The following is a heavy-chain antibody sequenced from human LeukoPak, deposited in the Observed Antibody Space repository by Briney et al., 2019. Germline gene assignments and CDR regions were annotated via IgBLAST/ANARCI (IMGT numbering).Heavy chain of an antibody. D-gene: IGHD6-13*01. CDR3: ARMGIAIDY. V-gene: IGHV1-46*01. CDR1: GYTFTSYD. CDR2: INPSGGST. Sequence: ASVKVSCKASGYTFTSYDINWVRQATGQGLEWMGIINPSGGSTSYAQKFQGRVTMTRDMSTSTVYMELSSLRSEDTAVYYCARMGIAIDYWGQGTLVTVSS. J-gene: IGHJ4*02.